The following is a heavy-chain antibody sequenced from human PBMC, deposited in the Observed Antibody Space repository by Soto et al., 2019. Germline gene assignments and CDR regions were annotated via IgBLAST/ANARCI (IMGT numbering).Heavy chain of an antibody. CDR1: GGSISSGDYY. Sequence: PSETLSLTCTVSGGSISSGDYYWSWIRQPPGKGLEWIGYIYYSGSTYYNPSLKSRVTISVDTSKNQFSLKLSSVTAADTAVYYCARVYPMTTVTPHREYYFDYWGQGTLVTVSS. CDR3: ARVYPMTTVTPHREYYFDY. J-gene: IGHJ4*02. V-gene: IGHV4-30-4*01. D-gene: IGHD4-17*01. CDR2: IYYSGST.